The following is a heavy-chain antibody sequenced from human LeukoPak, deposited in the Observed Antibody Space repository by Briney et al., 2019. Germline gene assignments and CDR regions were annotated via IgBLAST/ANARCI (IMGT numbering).Heavy chain of an antibody. CDR1: GGSISSGGYY. D-gene: IGHD3-3*01. Sequence: PSETLSLTCTVSGGSISSGGYYWSWIRQPPGKGLEWIGYIYHSGSTYYNPSLKSRVTISVDRSKNQFSLKLSSVTAADTAVYYCARGGYDSDAFDIWGQGTMVTVSS. CDR3: ARGGYDSDAFDI. J-gene: IGHJ3*02. V-gene: IGHV4-30-2*01. CDR2: IYHSGST.